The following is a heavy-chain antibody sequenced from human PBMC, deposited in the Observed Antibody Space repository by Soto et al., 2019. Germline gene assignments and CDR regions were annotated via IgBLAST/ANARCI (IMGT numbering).Heavy chain of an antibody. CDR1: GFTFSKYA. CDR3: AKAGCSGGTCYLYYFDY. Sequence: PGWSLRLSCSASGFTFSKYAMSWLRQAPGKGLEWVSTISGRGGNTYYADSVKGRFTISRDNSRNTLYLQMDSLRVEDSAVYSCAKAGCSGGTCYLYYFDYWGQGALVTVSS. V-gene: IGHV3-23*01. D-gene: IGHD2-15*01. CDR2: ISGRGGNT. J-gene: IGHJ4*02.